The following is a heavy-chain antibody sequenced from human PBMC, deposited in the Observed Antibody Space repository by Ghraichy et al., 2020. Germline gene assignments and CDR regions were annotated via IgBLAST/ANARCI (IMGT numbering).Heavy chain of an antibody. CDR1: GDSVSSNSAA. CDR3: ARERSGYSSGWYNYYYYYGMDV. J-gene: IGHJ6*02. CDR2: TYYRSKWYN. V-gene: IGHV6-1*01. D-gene: IGHD6-19*01. Sequence: SQTLSLTCAISGDSVSSNSAAWNWIRQSPSRGLEWLGRTYYRSKWYNDYAVSVKSRITINPDTSKNRFSLQLNSVTPEDTAVYYCARERSGYSSGWYNYYYYYGMDVWGQGTTVTVSS.